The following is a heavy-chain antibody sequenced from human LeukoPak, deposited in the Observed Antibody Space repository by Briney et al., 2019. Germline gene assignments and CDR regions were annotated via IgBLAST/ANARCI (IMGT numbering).Heavy chain of an antibody. D-gene: IGHD3-10*01. CDR3: ARWGYYGSGSYCFDY. CDR1: GYTLTELS. CDR2: IKHDGREK. Sequence: GASVKVSCKVSGYTLTELSMHWVRQAPGKGLEWMANIKHDGREKYYVDSVKGRFTISRDNAKNSLYLQMNSLRAEDTAVYYCARWGYYGSGSYCFDYWGQGTLVTVSS. V-gene: IGHV3-7*04. J-gene: IGHJ4*02.